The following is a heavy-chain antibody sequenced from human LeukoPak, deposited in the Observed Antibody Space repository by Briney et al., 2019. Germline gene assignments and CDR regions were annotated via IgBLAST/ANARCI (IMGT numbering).Heavy chain of an antibody. Sequence: QSGGSLRLSCAASGFTFNRNNMNWVRQAPGQGLEWVSYISSTSITMYYADSVKGRFTISRDNAKNSLYLQMNSLRADDTAVYYCARETILAVAGDFWGQGTLVTVSS. V-gene: IGHV3-48*01. CDR2: ISSTSITM. CDR3: ARETILAVAGDF. CDR1: GFTFNRNN. J-gene: IGHJ4*02. D-gene: IGHD6-19*01.